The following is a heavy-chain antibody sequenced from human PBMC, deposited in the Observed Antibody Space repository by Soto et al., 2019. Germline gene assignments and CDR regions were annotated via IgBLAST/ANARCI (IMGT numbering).Heavy chain of an antibody. CDR1: GGTFSSYA. D-gene: IGHD7-27*01. Sequence: QVQLVQSGAEVKKPGSSVKVSCKASGGTFSSYAISWVRQAPGQGLEWMGGIIPIFGTANYAQKFQGRVTITADESTSTAYMELSSLRSEDTAVYYCARVGGNWGWSRHKNWYFDLWGRGTLVTVSS. J-gene: IGHJ2*01. CDR3: ARVGGNWGWSRHKNWYFDL. V-gene: IGHV1-69*12. CDR2: IIPIFGTA.